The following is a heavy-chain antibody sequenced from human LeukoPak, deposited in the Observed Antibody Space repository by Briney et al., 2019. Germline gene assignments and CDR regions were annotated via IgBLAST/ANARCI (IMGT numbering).Heavy chain of an antibody. CDR3: AREDVLLWFGELSLYNWFDP. J-gene: IGHJ5*02. CDR2: IYYSGST. CDR1: GGSISSSSYY. D-gene: IGHD3-10*01. V-gene: IGHV4-39*07. Sequence: PSETLSLTCTVSGGSISSSSYYWGWIRQPPGKGLEWIGSIYYSGSTYYNPSLKSRVTISVDTSKNQFSLKLSSVTAADTAVYYCAREDVLLWFGELSLYNWFDPWGQGTLVTVSS.